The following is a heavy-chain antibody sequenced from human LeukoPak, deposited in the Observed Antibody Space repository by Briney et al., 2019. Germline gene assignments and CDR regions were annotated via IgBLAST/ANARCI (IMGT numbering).Heavy chain of an antibody. Sequence: SETLSLTCTVSGGSISTYYWTWIRQPPGKGLEWIGYIYYSESTNYNPSLKSRVTISADTSKNQFSLKLNSVTAADTAVYYCARGYSNFDSWGQGTLVTVSS. CDR1: GGSISTYY. V-gene: IGHV4-59*01. J-gene: IGHJ4*02. D-gene: IGHD5-18*01. CDR2: IYYSEST. CDR3: ARGYSNFDS.